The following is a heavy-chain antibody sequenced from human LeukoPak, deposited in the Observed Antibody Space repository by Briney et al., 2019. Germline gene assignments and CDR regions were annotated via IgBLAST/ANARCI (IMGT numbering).Heavy chain of an antibody. Sequence: PGGSLRLSCAASGFTFSSYGMHWVRQAPGKGLEWVAVIWYDGSNKYYADSVKGRFTISKDNSKNTLNLQMNSLRAEDTAVCYCGTYGGPGGHIEYWGQGTLVTVSS. CDR1: GFTFSSYG. CDR2: IWYDGSNK. CDR3: GTYGGPGGHIEY. V-gene: IGHV3-33*01. D-gene: IGHD4-23*01. J-gene: IGHJ4*02.